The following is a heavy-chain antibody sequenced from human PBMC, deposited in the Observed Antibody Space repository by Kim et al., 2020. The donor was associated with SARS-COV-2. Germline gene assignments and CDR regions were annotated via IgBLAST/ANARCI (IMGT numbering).Heavy chain of an antibody. Sequence: GGSLRLSCAASGFTFSSYGMHWVRQAPGKGLEWVAGIWYDGSNKYYADSVKGRFTISRDNSKNTLYLQMNSLRAEDTAVYDCARDYDILTGYYFDYWGKGTLVTVSS. CDR2: IWYDGSNK. D-gene: IGHD3-9*01. CDR1: GFTFSSYG. J-gene: IGHJ4*02. V-gene: IGHV3-33*01. CDR3: ARDYDILTGYYFDY.